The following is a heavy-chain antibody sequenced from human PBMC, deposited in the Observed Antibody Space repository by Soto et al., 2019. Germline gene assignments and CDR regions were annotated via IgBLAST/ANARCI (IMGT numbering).Heavy chain of an antibody. J-gene: IGHJ4*02. Sequence: EGQLVDSGGGLVEPGGSLRLSCAASGFTLSDTWVTWVRQAPGKGLEWVGRIKSKADGETTDYATPVKGRFSISRHDSINTLYLQMNSLTTEDTAVYYCRSWIDTIRADSWGQGTLVTVSS. D-gene: IGHD2-2*03. CDR2: IKSKADGETT. V-gene: IGHV3-15*07. CDR1: GFTLSDTW. CDR3: RSWIDTIRADS.